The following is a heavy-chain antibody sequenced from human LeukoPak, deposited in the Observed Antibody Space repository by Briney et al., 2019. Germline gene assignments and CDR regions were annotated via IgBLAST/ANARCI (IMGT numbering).Heavy chain of an antibody. Sequence: ASVKVSCKASGYTFTSYGISWVRQAPGQGLEWMGWISAYNGNTNYAQKLQGRVTMTTDTSTSTAYMELRSLRSDDTAVYYCARVPKEQWLVYYYYMDVWGKGTTVTISS. J-gene: IGHJ6*03. D-gene: IGHD6-19*01. CDR3: ARVPKEQWLVYYYYMDV. CDR1: GYTFTSYG. CDR2: ISAYNGNT. V-gene: IGHV1-18*01.